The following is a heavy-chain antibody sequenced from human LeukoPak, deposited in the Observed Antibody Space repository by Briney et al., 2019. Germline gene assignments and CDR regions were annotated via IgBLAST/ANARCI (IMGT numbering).Heavy chain of an antibody. V-gene: IGHV3-74*01. CDR1: GFIFSSYW. D-gene: IGHD2-2*02. Sequence: GGSLRLSCAASGFIFSSYWMHWVRHAPGKGLAWVSRINTDGSSTSYADSVKGRFTISRDNAKNTLYLQMNSLRAEDTAVYFCARGIYTSSPRNPKNFFDYWGQGTLVTVS. CDR3: ARGIYTSSPRNPKNFFDY. J-gene: IGHJ4*02. CDR2: INTDGSST.